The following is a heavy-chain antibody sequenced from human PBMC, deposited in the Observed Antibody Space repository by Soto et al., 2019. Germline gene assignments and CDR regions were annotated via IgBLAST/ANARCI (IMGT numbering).Heavy chain of an antibody. CDR1: VFTFRSYW. CDR2: IKQDGSEK. V-gene: IGHV3-7*04. D-gene: IGHD5-12*01. Sequence: GGSLRLSGGASVFTFRSYWLTWVSQAPGKGLEWVANIKQDGSEKYYVDSVKGRFTISRDNAKNSLFLQMNSLRAEDMAVYFCARDLEATVVTWDYFDYWGQGT. CDR3: ARDLEATVVTWDYFDY. J-gene: IGHJ4*02.